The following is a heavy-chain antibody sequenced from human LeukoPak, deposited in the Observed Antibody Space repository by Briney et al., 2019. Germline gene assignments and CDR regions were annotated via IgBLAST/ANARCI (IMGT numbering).Heavy chain of an antibody. Sequence: SETLSLTCTVSGGSSSSYYWSWIRQPPGKGLEWIAEINHRGTTHYNPSLKSRVNISADTSKNQFSLHLGSVTAADTAVYYCARSWAGMYYPFYYFDYWGQGTLVSVSS. V-gene: IGHV4-34*01. CDR1: GGSSSSYY. CDR2: INHRGTT. CDR3: ARSWAGMYYPFYYFDY. D-gene: IGHD1-26*01. J-gene: IGHJ4*02.